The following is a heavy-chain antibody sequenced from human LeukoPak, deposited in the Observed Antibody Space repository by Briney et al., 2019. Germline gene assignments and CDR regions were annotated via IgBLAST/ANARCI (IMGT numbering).Heavy chain of an antibody. D-gene: IGHD6-6*01. CDR2: ISSSSSYI. CDR3: ARSLYSSSSRLVDY. Sequence: KAGGSLRLSCAASGFTFSSYSMNWVHQAPGKGLEWVSSISSSSSYIYYADSVKGRFTISRDNAKNSLYLQMNSLRAEDTAVYYCARSLYSSSSRLVDYWGQGTLVTVSS. V-gene: IGHV3-21*01. J-gene: IGHJ4*02. CDR1: GFTFSSYS.